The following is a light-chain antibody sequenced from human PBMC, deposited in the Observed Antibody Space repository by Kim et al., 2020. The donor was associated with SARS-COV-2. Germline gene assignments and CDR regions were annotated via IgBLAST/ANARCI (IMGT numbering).Light chain of an antibody. J-gene: IGKJ5*01. CDR1: QSVTTN. CDR3: QQFYNWPPIT. CDR2: GAS. V-gene: IGKV3-15*01. Sequence: SPGERATLSCRASQSVTTNLAWYQQKPGQAPRLLLYGASTRATGVPARFSGSGSGTEFTLTISSLQSEDSAVYYGQQFYNWPPITFGQGTRLEIK.